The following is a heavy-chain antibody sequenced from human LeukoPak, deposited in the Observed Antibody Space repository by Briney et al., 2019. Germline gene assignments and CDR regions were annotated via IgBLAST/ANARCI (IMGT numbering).Heavy chain of an antibody. Sequence: ALVRVSRKFSGYTLCTLSLRRVRQAAGEGLEWVGGFVPEDGETIYAQKFQGRVTMTEDTSTDTAYMELSSLRSEDTAVYYCATDIEFDYAFDIWGQGTMVTVSS. CDR2: FVPEDGET. CDR3: ATDIEFDYAFDI. D-gene: IGHD1-26*01. CDR1: GYTLCTLS. J-gene: IGHJ3*02. V-gene: IGHV1-24*01.